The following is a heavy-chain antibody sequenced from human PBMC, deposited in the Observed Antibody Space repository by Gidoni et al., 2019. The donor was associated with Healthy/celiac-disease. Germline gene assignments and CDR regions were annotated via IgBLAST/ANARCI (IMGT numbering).Heavy chain of an antibody. V-gene: IGHV3-23*01. CDR2: ISGSGGST. Sequence: EVQLLESGGGLVQPGGALRLSRAASGFTFSRYALSWVRQAPGKGLGWVSAISGSGGSTSDADSVKGRFTISRDNSKNTLYLQMNSLRAEDTAVYYCAKGGWSSWELHDYGDYFDYWGQGTLVTVSS. J-gene: IGHJ4*02. CDR1: GFTFSRYA. CDR3: AKGGWSSWELHDYGDYFDY. D-gene: IGHD4-17*01.